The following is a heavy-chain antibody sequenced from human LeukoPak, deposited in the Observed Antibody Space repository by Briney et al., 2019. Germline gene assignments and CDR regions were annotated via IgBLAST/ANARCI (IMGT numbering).Heavy chain of an antibody. Sequence: SETLSLTCTVSGGSISSYYWSWIRQPAGKGLEWIGRIYTSGSTNYNPSLKSRLTVSLDTSKNQFSLKLTSVTAADTAIYYCARDGGSGWYDYWGQGTLVTVSS. CDR1: GGSISSYY. J-gene: IGHJ4*02. CDR3: ARDGGSGWYDY. D-gene: IGHD6-19*01. CDR2: IYTSGST. V-gene: IGHV4-4*07.